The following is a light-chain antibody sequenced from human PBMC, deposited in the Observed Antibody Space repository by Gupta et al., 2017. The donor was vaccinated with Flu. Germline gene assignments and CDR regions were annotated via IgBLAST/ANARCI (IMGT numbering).Light chain of an antibody. CDR3: QQYNNWSS. J-gene: IGKJ5*01. Sequence: GERATLSCRASQSVSSNLAWYQQKLGQAPRLLIYGASTRATGIPARFSGSGSGTEFTLTISSLESEDFAVYYCQQYNNWSSFGQGTRLEIK. V-gene: IGKV3-15*01. CDR2: GAS. CDR1: QSVSSN.